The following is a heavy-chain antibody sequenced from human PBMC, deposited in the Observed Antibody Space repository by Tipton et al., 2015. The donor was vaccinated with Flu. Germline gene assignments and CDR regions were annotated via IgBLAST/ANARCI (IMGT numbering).Heavy chain of an antibody. CDR3: AKDRSPDTVMDSHFYYFNGQDA. J-gene: IGHJ6*02. V-gene: IGHV3-9*01. CDR2: ISYKSDRI. Sequence: SLRLSCEASGFNFDDYVMHWVRQAPGRGLEWVAGISYKSDRIAYADSVRGRFTISRDNGKSSLYLQMNSLRIEDTALYFCAKDRSPDTVMDSHFYYFNGQDAWGQGTPVTVPS. D-gene: IGHD5-18*01. CDR1: GFNFDDYV.